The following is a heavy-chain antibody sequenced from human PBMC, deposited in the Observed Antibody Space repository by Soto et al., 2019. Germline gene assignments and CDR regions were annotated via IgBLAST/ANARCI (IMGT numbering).Heavy chain of an antibody. D-gene: IGHD6-13*01. Sequence: RLSCVASGFTFSDYAMSWVRQGPGKGLEWASGISGVGGSTYYPDSVKGRFTISRDNSKNTVYLEMNNLTADDTALYYCARQRVGSSWYRDCGLWGRVPLITVAS. CDR3: ARQRVGSSWYRDCGL. CDR1: GFTFSDYA. J-gene: IGHJ4*02. CDR2: ISGVGGST. V-gene: IGHV3-23*01.